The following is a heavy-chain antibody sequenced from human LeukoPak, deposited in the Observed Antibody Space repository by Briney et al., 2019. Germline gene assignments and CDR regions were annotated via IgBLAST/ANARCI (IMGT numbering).Heavy chain of an antibody. J-gene: IGHJ4*02. D-gene: IGHD6-19*01. CDR3: ARAAAKIRGIAVAGLFFDY. V-gene: IGHV1-2*02. CDR2: INPNSGGT. Sequence: GASVKVSCKASGYTFTGYYMHWVRQAPGQGLEWMGWINPNSGGTNYAQKFQGSVTMTRDTSISTAYMELSRLRSDDTAVYYCARAAAKIRGIAVAGLFFDYWGQGTLVTVSS. CDR1: GYTFTGYY.